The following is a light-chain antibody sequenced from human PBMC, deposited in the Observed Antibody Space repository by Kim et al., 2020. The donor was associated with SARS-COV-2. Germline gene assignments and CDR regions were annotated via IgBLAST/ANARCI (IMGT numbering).Light chain of an antibody. CDR1: SSDIGGYNY. J-gene: IGLJ2*01. V-gene: IGLV2-14*03. CDR2: DVS. Sequence: GQSITISCTGTSSDIGGYNYVSWFQQHPGNAPKLIISDVSNRPSGVSYRFSGSRSGNAASLTISGLQAEDEAEYYCTSYTSSSTLVFGGGTQLTVL. CDR3: TSYTSSSTLV.